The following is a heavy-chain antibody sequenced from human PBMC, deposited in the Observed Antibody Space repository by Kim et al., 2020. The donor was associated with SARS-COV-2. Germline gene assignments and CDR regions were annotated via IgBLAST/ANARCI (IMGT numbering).Heavy chain of an antibody. CDR2: IYPGDSDT. D-gene: IGHD5-12*01. J-gene: IGHJ3*02. CDR1: GYNFNAYY. Sequence: GESLKISCEGSGYNFNAYYIAWVRQMPGKGLEWMGNIYPGDSDTRYGPSFQGQVIMSADKSISTTYLQWSSLKASDTAMYYCARHGSGHDKDALDIWGQGTMVIVSS. V-gene: IGHV5-51*01. CDR3: ARHGSGHDKDALDI.